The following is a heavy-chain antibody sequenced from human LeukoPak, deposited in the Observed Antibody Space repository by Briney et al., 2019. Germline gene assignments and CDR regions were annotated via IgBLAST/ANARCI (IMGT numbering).Heavy chain of an antibody. V-gene: IGHV3-48*03. CDR1: GFTFSSYE. J-gene: IGHJ6*02. Sequence: PWGSLRLSCAASGFTFSSYEMNWVRQAPGKGLEWVSYISSSGSTIYYADSVKGRFTISRDNAKNSLYLQMNSLRAEDTAVYYCARGGYCSSTSCLPMYYYYGMDVWGQGTTVTVSS. CDR2: ISSSGSTI. D-gene: IGHD2-2*01. CDR3: ARGGYCSSTSCLPMYYYYGMDV.